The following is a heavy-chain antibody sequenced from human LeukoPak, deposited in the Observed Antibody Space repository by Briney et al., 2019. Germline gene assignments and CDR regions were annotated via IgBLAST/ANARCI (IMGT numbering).Heavy chain of an antibody. CDR2: ISYAPGYI. V-gene: IGHV3-21*01. D-gene: IGHD6-25*01. J-gene: IGHJ6*03. CDR1: GFVFSSYS. Sequence: GGSLRLSCAASGFVFSSYSMSWVRQAPGKGLEWVASISYAPGYIFYADSVKGRFTISRDNAKDSLFLQMNNLRAEDTAVYYCSPAADTPDYYYMDVWGKGTTVTVSS. CDR3: SPAADTPDYYYMDV.